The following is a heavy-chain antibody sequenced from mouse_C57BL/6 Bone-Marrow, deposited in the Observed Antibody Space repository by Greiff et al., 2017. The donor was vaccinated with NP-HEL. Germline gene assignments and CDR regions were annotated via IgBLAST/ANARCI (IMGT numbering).Heavy chain of an antibody. Sequence: QVQLQQSGAELARPGASVKLSCKASGYTFTSYGISWVKQRTGQGLEWIGEIYPRSGNTYYNEKFKGKATLTADKSSSTAYMELHSLTSEDSAVYFCAREGYYGNYDWFAYWGQGTRITVTA. CDR1: GYTFTSYG. D-gene: IGHD2-1*01. J-gene: IGHJ3*01. CDR3: AREGYYGNYDWFAY. CDR2: IYPRSGNT. V-gene: IGHV1-81*01.